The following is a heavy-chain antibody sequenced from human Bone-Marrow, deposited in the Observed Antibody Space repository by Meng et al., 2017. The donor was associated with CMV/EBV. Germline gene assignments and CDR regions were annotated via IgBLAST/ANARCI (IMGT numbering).Heavy chain of an antibody. Sequence: GGSLRLSCAASGFTFSSYAMHWVRQAPGKGLEWVAVISYDGSNKYYADSVKGRFTISRDNSKNTLYLQMNSLRAEDTAVYYCARDSRLTTGIAAFDYWGQGTRVTVSS. CDR1: GFTFSSYA. CDR3: ARDSRLTTGIAAFDY. J-gene: IGHJ4*02. V-gene: IGHV3-30*04. D-gene: IGHD1-1*01. CDR2: ISYDGSNK.